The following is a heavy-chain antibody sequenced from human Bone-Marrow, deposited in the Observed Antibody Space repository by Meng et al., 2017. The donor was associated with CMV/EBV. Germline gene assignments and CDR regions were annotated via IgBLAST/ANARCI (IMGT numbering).Heavy chain of an antibody. CDR2: IYYSGST. V-gene: IGHV4-39*07. CDR1: GASISTSSYY. D-gene: IGHD1-14*01. Sequence: SETLSFTCTVSGASISTSSYYWGWIRQPPGKGLEWIGSIYYSGSTYYNPSLKSRVTISVDTSKNHFSLKLSSVTAADTAVYYCAREPFLGTSGPFDIWGQGTMVTVSS. CDR3: AREPFLGTSGPFDI. J-gene: IGHJ3*02.